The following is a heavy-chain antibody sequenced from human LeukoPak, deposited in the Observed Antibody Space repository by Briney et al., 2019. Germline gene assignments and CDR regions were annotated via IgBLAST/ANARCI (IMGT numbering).Heavy chain of an antibody. D-gene: IGHD6-19*01. Sequence: SETLSLTCTVSGGSISSGTYYWSWIRQPAGKGLEWIGRISNSGSTNYNRGSTNYNPSLESRVTISLSTFKYQVSLKVSSVTAADTAVYYCARDKYSSGWYTGYMDVWGKGTTVSISS. V-gene: IGHV4-61*02. CDR2: ISNSGSTNYNRGST. CDR1: GGSISSGTYY. CDR3: ARDKYSSGWYTGYMDV. J-gene: IGHJ6*03.